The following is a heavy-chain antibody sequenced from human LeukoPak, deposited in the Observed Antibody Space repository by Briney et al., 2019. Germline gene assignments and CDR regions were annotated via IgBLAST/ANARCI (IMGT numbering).Heavy chain of an antibody. CDR3: ARGCNRCYEPYYYYYMDV. CDR2: VSAFNNNT. Sequence: ASVKVSCKASGYTFTSYGISWVRQAPGQGLEWMGWVSAFNNNTNYAQKLQGRVTMTTDTSTSTAYMELRSLRSDDTAVYYCARGCNRCYEPYYYYYMDVWGKGTTVTASS. CDR1: GYTFTSYG. V-gene: IGHV1-18*01. D-gene: IGHD2-2*01. J-gene: IGHJ6*03.